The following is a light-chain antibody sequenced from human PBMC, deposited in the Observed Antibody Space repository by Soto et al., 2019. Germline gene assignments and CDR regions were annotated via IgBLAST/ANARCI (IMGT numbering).Light chain of an antibody. Sequence: EIVMTQSPATLSVSPGERATLSCRASQSISSILAWYQQKPGQAPRLLIYGASTRATGIPARFSGSGSGTEFTLTISGLQSEDFAVYYCQQYNDWPRTFGQGXXVEIK. J-gene: IGKJ1*01. CDR2: GAS. CDR1: QSISSI. CDR3: QQYNDWPRT. V-gene: IGKV3-15*01.